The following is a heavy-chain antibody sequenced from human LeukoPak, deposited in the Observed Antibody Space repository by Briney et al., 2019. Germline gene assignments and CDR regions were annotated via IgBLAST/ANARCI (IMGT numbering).Heavy chain of an antibody. Sequence: GGSLRLSSTASGFNFSSYAMHWVRQGPGKGLEFVSAISRNGGDTSYGNSVRGRFIISRDNSKNTVYLQMGSLRSEDAGVYYCARIPEYWGQGTLVAVSS. CDR1: GFNFSSYA. CDR2: ISRNGGDT. J-gene: IGHJ4*02. CDR3: ARIPEY. V-gene: IGHV3-64*01.